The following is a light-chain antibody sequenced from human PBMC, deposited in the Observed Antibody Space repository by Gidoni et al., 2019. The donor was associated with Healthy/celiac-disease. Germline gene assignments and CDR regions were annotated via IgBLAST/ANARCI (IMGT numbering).Light chain of an antibody. V-gene: IGKV3-20*01. J-gene: IGKJ1*01. CDR1: QSVSSSY. Sequence: EIVLTQSPGTLSLSPGERATLSCRASQSVSSSYLAWYQQKPGQAPRLLIYGASSRATVIPDRFSGRGSGTDFTLTISRLEPEDFAVYYCQQYGSSPRTFGQGTKVEIK. CDR3: QQYGSSPRT. CDR2: GAS.